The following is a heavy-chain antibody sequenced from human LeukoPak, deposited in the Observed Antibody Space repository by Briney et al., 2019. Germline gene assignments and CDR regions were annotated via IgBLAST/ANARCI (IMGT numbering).Heavy chain of an antibody. CDR1: GYTFTGYY. Sequence: ASVKVSCKASGYTFTGYYMHWVRQAPGQGLEWMGGIIPIFGTANYAQKFQGRVTITTDESTSTAYMELSSLRSEDTAVYYCARGDWGFDYWGQGTLVTVSS. D-gene: IGHD2-21*01. J-gene: IGHJ4*02. CDR2: IIPIFGTA. V-gene: IGHV1-69*05. CDR3: ARGDWGFDY.